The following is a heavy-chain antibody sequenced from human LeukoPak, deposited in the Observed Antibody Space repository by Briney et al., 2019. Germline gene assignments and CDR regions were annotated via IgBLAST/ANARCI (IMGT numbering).Heavy chain of an antibody. J-gene: IGHJ3*02. V-gene: IGHV4-59*12. D-gene: IGHD2-15*01. CDR3: ATYSNCSGGSCYSVTHAFDI. CDR2: IYYSGST. CDR1: GGSISSYY. Sequence: SETLSLTRTVSGGSISSYYWSWIRQPPGKGLEWIGYIYYSGSTNYNPSLKSRVTISVDTSKNQFSLKLSSVTAADTAVYYCATYSNCSGGSCYSVTHAFDIWGQGTMVTVSS.